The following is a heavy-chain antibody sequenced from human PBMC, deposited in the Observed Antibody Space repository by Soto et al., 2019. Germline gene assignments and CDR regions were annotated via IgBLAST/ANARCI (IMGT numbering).Heavy chain of an antibody. CDR3: GRAGLGFDY. V-gene: IGHV3-30-3*01. J-gene: IGHJ4*02. Sequence: QVQLVESGGGVVQPGRSLRLSCAASGFTFSSYAMHWVRQAPGKGLEWVAVISYDGNNKFYPDSVKGRFTISRDNSKNTLYLQMNSLRADDTAVYYCGRAGLGFDYWGQGILVTVSS. CDR1: GFTFSSYA. D-gene: IGHD3-16*01. CDR2: ISYDGNNK.